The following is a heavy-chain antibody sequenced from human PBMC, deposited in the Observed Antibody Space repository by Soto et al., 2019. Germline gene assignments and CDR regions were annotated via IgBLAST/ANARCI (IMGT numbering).Heavy chain of an antibody. CDR2: ITNDGNNE. V-gene: IGHV3-30*02. D-gene: IGHD2-15*01. CDR1: GLVFSDYG. J-gene: IGHJ6*02. CDR3: AKEWPGGGRHLYYAMHV. Sequence: XGSLRRSCASSGLVFSDYGMHWVRQSPGKGLEWVALITNDGNNEYYRESVKGLFSISRGRSTNTVDLLMNRLRPEDTGVYYCAKEWPGGGRHLYYAMHVWGQGTTYTLSS.